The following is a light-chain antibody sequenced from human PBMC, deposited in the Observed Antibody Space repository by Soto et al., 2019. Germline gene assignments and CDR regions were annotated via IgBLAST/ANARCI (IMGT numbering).Light chain of an antibody. Sequence: EIVVPQSPGTLSLSPGERSTLSCRASQGVSSSYLARYQQTPGQAPRLLIYGASSSATGIPARFSGSGSVTDFPLTISRLEPEDFAVYYCQQYGSSPVTFGPGTKVDIK. J-gene: IGKJ3*01. CDR3: QQYGSSPVT. CDR2: GAS. CDR1: QGVSSSY. V-gene: IGKV3-20*01.